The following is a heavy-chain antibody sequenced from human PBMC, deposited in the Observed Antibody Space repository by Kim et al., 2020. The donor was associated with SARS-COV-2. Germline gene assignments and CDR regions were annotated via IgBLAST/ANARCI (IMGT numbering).Heavy chain of an antibody. CDR2: IYPGDSDT. Sequence: GESLKISCKGSGYSFTSYWIGWVRQMPGKGLEWMGIIYPGDSDTRYSPSFQGQVTISADKSISTAYLQWSSLKASDTAMYYCARQAYDSSGPGAFDIWGQGTMVTVSS. V-gene: IGHV5-51*01. CDR3: ARQAYDSSGPGAFDI. D-gene: IGHD3-22*01. J-gene: IGHJ3*02. CDR1: GYSFTSYW.